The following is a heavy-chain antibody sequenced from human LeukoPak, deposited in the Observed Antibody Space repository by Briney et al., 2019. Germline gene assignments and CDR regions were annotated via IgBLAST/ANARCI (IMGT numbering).Heavy chain of an antibody. V-gene: IGHV4-59*01. Sequence: KSSETLSLTCTVSGGSISSYYWSWIRQPPGKGLEWIGYIYYSGSTNYNPSLKSRVTISVDTSKNQFSLKLSSVTAADTAVYYCARAAGSGPMLHAFDIWGQGTMVTVSS. D-gene: IGHD2-15*01. CDR2: IYYSGST. J-gene: IGHJ3*02. CDR1: GGSISSYY. CDR3: ARAAGSGPMLHAFDI.